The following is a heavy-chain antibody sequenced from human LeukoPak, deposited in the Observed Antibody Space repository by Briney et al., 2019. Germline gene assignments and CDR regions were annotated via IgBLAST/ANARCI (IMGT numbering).Heavy chain of an antibody. D-gene: IGHD3-22*01. CDR3: AKLMGSGYYVFDY. CDR1: GFTFSSYS. CDR2: ISTSSDYI. V-gene: IGHV3-21*01. Sequence: GGSLRLSCAASGFTFSSYSMNWVRQAPGKGLEWVSSISTSSDYIYYADSLQGRFTISRDNAKNSLYLQMHSLRAEDTAEYYCAKLMGSGYYVFDYWGQGTLVTVSS. J-gene: IGHJ4*02.